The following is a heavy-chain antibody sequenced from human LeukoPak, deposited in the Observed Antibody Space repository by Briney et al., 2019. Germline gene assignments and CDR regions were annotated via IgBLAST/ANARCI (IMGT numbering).Heavy chain of an antibody. CDR2: FDPEDGET. D-gene: IGHD3-3*01. J-gene: IGHJ4*02. CDR1: GYTLTELS. CDR3: ATGELRFLEWLLFDY. V-gene: IGHV1-24*01. Sequence: ASVKVSCKVSGYTLTELSMHWVRQAPGKGLEWMGGFDPEDGETIYAQKLQGRVTMTEDTSTDTAYMELSSLRSEDTAVYYCATGELRFLEWLLFDYWGQGTLVTVSS.